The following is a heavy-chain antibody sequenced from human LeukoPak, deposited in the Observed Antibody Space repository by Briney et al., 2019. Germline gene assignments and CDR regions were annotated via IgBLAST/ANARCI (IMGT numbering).Heavy chain of an antibody. CDR2: ISDSGGST. D-gene: IGHD6-6*01. CDR1: GFTFRGYA. J-gene: IGHJ4*02. Sequence: GGSLRLSCAASGFTFRGYAMSWVRQAPGKGLEWVSGISDSGGSTYYADSVKGRFTISRDNSKSTLYLQMHSLRADDTAVYYCAKDRVRIAATGVDYWGQGTLVTVSS. V-gene: IGHV3-23*01. CDR3: AKDRVRIAATGVDY.